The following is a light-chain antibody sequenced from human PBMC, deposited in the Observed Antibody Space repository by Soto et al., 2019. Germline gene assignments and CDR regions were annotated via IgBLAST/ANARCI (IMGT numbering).Light chain of an antibody. CDR1: SSDVGAYNY. V-gene: IGLV2-14*01. Sequence: QSALTQPASVSGSPGQSITISCTGTSSDVGAYNYVSWYQQHPGTAPKLIISEVSNRPSGVSNRFSGSKSGNTASLTISGLQAEDEADYYCSSYTRTRVIFGGGTKLTVL. CDR3: SSYTRTRVI. J-gene: IGLJ2*01. CDR2: EVS.